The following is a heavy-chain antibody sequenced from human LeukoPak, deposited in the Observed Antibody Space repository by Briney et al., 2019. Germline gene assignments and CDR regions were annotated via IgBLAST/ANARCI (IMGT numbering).Heavy chain of an antibody. D-gene: IGHD2-15*01. CDR3: AKGASRYCSGGSCYSLF. CDR2: ISGSGGST. V-gene: IGHV3-23*01. CDR1: GFTFSSYA. J-gene: IGHJ4*02. Sequence: GGSLRLSCAPSGFTFSSYAMSGFPQAPGRGREWGSAISGSGGSTYYADSVKGRFTISRDNSKNTLYLQMNSLRAEDTAVYYCAKGASRYCSGGSCYSLFWGQGTLVTVSS.